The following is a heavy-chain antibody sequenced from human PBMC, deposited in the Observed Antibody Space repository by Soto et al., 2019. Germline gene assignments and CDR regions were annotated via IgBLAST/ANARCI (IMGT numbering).Heavy chain of an antibody. J-gene: IGHJ4*02. CDR3: AKSITARPFDY. D-gene: IGHD6-6*01. CDR1: GFTVSSNS. V-gene: IGHV3-66*01. Sequence: PGGSLRLSCAASGFTVSSNSMSWVRQVPGKGLEWVSVIYSGGSTFYTDSVKGRFTISRDNSKNTLYLQMNSLRAEDTAVYYCAKSITARPFDYWGQGALVTVSS. CDR2: IYSGGST.